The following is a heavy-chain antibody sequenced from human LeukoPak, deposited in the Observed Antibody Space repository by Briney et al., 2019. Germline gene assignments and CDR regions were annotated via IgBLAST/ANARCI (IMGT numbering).Heavy chain of an antibody. Sequence: SETLSLTCTVSGASIISNYWSWIRQPPGRGLEWIGYTFHTGTTHYSPSLKSRVTMSVDTSRNQFSLEVKSVTDADTAVYYCARKGSGSYSAYDIWGQGTMVTVSS. D-gene: IGHD3-10*01. CDR2: TFHTGTT. CDR3: ARKGSGSYSAYDI. J-gene: IGHJ3*02. V-gene: IGHV4-59*08. CDR1: GASIISNY.